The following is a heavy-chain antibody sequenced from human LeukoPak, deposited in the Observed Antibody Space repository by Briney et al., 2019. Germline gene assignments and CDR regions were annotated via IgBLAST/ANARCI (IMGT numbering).Heavy chain of an antibody. J-gene: IGHJ5*02. CDR1: GGSISSSSYY. CDR3: ASVVVPAAIFWFDP. D-gene: IGHD2-2*01. CDR2: IYYSGST. V-gene: IGHV4-39*01. Sequence: SETLSLTXTVSGGSISSSSYYWGWIRQPPGKGLEWSGSIYYSGSTYYNPSLKSRVTISVDTSKNQFSLKLSSVTAADTAVYYCASVVVPAAIFWFDPWGQGTLVTVSS.